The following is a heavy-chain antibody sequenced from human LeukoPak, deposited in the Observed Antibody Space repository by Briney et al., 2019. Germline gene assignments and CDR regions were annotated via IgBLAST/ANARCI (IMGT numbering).Heavy chain of an antibody. Sequence: ASVKVSCKASGYSFGSFGINWVRQAPGQGLEWMGWISAYNGDTNYAQKLQGRVTMTTDTSTSTAYMDLMSLRSDDTAVYYCARGGYYGSGSFPDYWGQGALVTVSS. V-gene: IGHV1-18*01. J-gene: IGHJ4*02. CDR3: ARGGYYGSGSFPDY. D-gene: IGHD3-10*01. CDR2: ISAYNGDT. CDR1: GYSFGSFG.